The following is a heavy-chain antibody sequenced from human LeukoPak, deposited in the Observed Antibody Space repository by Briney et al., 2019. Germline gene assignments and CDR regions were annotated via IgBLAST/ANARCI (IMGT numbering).Heavy chain of an antibody. Sequence: SETLSLTCTVSGGSISSSSYYWGWIRQPPGKGLEWIGSIYYSGSTYYNPSLKSRVTISVDTSKNQFSLKLSSVTAADTAVYYCARAAAHYYGSGSYRDYWGQGTLVTVSS. J-gene: IGHJ4*02. V-gene: IGHV4-39*07. D-gene: IGHD3-10*01. CDR2: IYYSGST. CDR1: GGSISSSSYY. CDR3: ARAAAHYYGSGSYRDY.